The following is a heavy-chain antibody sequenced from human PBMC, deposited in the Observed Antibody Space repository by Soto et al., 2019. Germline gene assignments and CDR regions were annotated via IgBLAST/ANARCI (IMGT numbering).Heavy chain of an antibody. J-gene: IGHJ6*02. CDR2: MYYSGAT. D-gene: IGHD3-3*01. CDR1: GGSVSSGSYY. CDR3: AKEGVRTIYYLDV. V-gene: IGHV4-61*01. Sequence: SETLSLTCSVSGGSVSSGSYYWSWIRQPPGRGLEWIGYMYYSGATNYNPSLKSRVTIALDTSKNQFSLKLSSVTAADTAVYYCAKEGVRTIYYLDVWGQGTPVTVSS.